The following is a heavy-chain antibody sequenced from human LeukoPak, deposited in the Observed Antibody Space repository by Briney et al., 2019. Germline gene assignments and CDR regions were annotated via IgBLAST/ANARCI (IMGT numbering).Heavy chain of an antibody. CDR3: AKGRRDALVWFGDPFDY. CDR2: ISYDGSNK. CDR1: GFIFSSYG. Sequence: PGGSLRLSCVASGFIFSSYGMHWVRQAPGKGLEWVAVISYDGSNKYYADSVKSRFTISRDNSKNTLYLQMNSLRAEDTAVYYCAKGRRDALVWFGDPFDYWGQGTLVTVSS. V-gene: IGHV3-30*18. J-gene: IGHJ4*02. D-gene: IGHD3-10*01.